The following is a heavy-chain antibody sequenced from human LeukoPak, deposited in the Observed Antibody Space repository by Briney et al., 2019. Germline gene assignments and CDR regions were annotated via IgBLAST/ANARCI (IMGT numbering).Heavy chain of an antibody. J-gene: IGHJ4*02. CDR3: VNTLRYFDWPKRPTLDY. CDR2: ISSNGGRT. D-gene: IGHD3-9*01. Sequence: GGSLRLSCSASGFTFSTYAMRWVRQAPGKGLEYVSAISSNGGRTYYADSVKGRFTISRDNSKNTLYLQMSSLRVEDTAVYYCVNTLRYFDWPKRPTLDYWGQGTLVTVSS. V-gene: IGHV3-64D*06. CDR1: GFTFSTYA.